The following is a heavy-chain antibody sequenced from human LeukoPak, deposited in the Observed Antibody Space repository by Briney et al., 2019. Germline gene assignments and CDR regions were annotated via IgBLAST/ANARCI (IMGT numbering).Heavy chain of an antibody. CDR2: ITSSSSYT. CDR3: ARVKYYDSSGTFDY. J-gene: IGHJ4*02. V-gene: IGHV3-21*01. Sequence: GGSLRLSCAASGFTFSSYSMNWVRQAPGKGLEWVSYITSSSSYTYYADSVKGRFTISRDNAKNSLYLQMNSLRAEDTAVYYCARVKYYDSSGTFDYWGQGTLVTVSS. CDR1: GFTFSSYS. D-gene: IGHD3-22*01.